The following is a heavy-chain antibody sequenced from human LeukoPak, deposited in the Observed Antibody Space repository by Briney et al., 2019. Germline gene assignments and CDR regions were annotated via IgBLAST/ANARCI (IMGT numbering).Heavy chain of an antibody. V-gene: IGHV4-39*07. CDR3: ARGLYYDFWSGLEAFDI. CDR2: IYYSGST. Sequence: SETLSLTCTVSGGSISSSSYYWGWIRQPPGKGLEWIGSIYYSGSTYYNPSLKSRVTISVDTSKNQFSLKLSSVTAADTAVYYCARGLYYDFWSGLEAFDIWGQGTMVTVSS. CDR1: GGSISSSSYY. D-gene: IGHD3-3*01. J-gene: IGHJ3*02.